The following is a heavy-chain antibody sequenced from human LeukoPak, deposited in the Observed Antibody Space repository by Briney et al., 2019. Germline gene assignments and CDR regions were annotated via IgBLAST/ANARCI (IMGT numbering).Heavy chain of an antibody. D-gene: IGHD3-3*01. Sequence: PGGSLRLSCAASGFTVSSNYMSWVRQAPGKGLEWVSVIYSGGSTYYADSVKGRFTISRDNAKNTLYLQMNNLRAEDTAVYYCARDMSSGLLEWIYPPNSFDVWGQGATVIVSS. CDR1: GFTVSSNY. CDR3: ARDMSSGLLEWIYPPNSFDV. CDR2: IYSGGST. V-gene: IGHV3-53*01. J-gene: IGHJ3*01.